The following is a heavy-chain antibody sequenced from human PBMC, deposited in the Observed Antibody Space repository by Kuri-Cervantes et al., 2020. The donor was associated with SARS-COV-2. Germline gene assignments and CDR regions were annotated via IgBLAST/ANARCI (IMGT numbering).Heavy chain of an antibody. D-gene: IGHD4-11*01. CDR1: GFTFSSYS. CDR3: AREPITVTTNDYYYYGMDV. Sequence: GGSLRLSCAASGFTFSSYSMNWVRQAPGKGPEWVSYISSSSSTIYYADSVKGRFTISRDNAKNSLYLQMNSLRAEDTAVYYCAREPITVTTNDYYYYGMDVWGQGTTVTVSS. J-gene: IGHJ6*02. CDR2: ISSSSSTI. V-gene: IGHV3-48*01.